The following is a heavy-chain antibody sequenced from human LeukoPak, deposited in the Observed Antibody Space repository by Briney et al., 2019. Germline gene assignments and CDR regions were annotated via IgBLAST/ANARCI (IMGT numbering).Heavy chain of an antibody. CDR2: INPKTGGT. J-gene: IGHJ6*03. CDR1: GYTFTGYL. Sequence: GASVKVSCKASGYTFTGYLIHWVRQAPGQGLEWMGWINPKTGGTDYAQKFQGRVILTRATSLSTAYMELTRLRSDDTAVYYCARVPGRDYYFYYFLDVWGKGTTVTVSS. V-gene: IGHV1-2*02. CDR3: ARVPGRDYYFYYFLDV. D-gene: IGHD1-14*01.